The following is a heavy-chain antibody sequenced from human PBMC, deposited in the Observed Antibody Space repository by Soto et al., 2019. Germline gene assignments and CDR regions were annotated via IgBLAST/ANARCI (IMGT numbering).Heavy chain of an antibody. CDR2: ISYDGSNK. CDR3: ARDLGGSSSSYYYTMDV. V-gene: IGHV3-30-3*01. J-gene: IGHJ6*02. Sequence: QVQLVESGGGVVQPGRSLRLSCAASGFTFSTYAMHWVRQAPGKGLEWVAVISYDGSNKYYADSVKGRFSISRDNSKNTLYLQMNSLRAEDTAVYYCARDLGGSSSSYYYTMDVWGQGTTVTVSS. CDR1: GFTFSTYA. D-gene: IGHD6-6*01.